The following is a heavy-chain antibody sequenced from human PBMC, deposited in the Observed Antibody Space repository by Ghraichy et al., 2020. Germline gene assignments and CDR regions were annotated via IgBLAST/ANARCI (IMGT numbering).Heavy chain of an antibody. CDR1: GFTFSSYG. J-gene: IGHJ4*02. D-gene: IGHD4-17*01. CDR2: IRYDGSNK. CDR3: AKDPPVYYGDYVFDY. Sequence: GGSLRLSCAASGFTFSSYGMHWVRQAPGKGLEWVAFIRYDGSNKYYADSVKGRFTISRDNSKNTLYLQMNSLRAEDTAVYYCAKDPPVYYGDYVFDYWGQGTLVTVSS. V-gene: IGHV3-30*02.